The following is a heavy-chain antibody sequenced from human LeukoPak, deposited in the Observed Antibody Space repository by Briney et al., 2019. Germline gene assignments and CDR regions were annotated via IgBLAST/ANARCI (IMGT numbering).Heavy chain of an antibody. CDR2: INWNGGST. J-gene: IGHJ4*02. CDR1: GFTFDDYG. V-gene: IGHV3-20*04. CDR3: ARGAYYYDSSGYYPFDY. D-gene: IGHD3-22*01. Sequence: PGGSLRLSCAASGFTFDDYGMSWVRQAPGKGLEWVSGINWNGGSTGYADSVKGRFTISRDNAKNSLYLQMNSLRAEDTALYYCARGAYYYDSSGYYPFDYWGQGTLVTVSS.